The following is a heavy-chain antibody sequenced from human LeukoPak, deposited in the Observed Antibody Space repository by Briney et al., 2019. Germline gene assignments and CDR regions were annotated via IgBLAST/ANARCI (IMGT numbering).Heavy chain of an antibody. Sequence: GGSLRLSCAASGFTFSSYALHWVRQAPGKGLEWVAVISYDGSNKYYADSVKGRFTISRDNSKNTLYLQMNSLRAEDTAVYYCARDIAVAGTAPLGFCDYWGQGTLVTVSS. CDR1: GFTFSSYA. CDR3: ARDIAVAGTAPLGFCDY. V-gene: IGHV3-30-3*01. CDR2: ISYDGSNK. J-gene: IGHJ4*02. D-gene: IGHD6-19*01.